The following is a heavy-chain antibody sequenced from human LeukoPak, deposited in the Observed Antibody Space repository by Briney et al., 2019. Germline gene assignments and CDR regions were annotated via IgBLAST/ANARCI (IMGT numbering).Heavy chain of an antibody. Sequence: GASVKVSCKASGYTFTSYGISWVRQAPGQGLEWMGWISAYNGNTNYAQKLQGRVTMTTDTSTSTAYMELRSLRSDDTAVYYCARVPAAPRGYSYGYKDYWGQGTLVTVSS. D-gene: IGHD5-18*01. V-gene: IGHV1-18*01. CDR2: ISAYNGNT. CDR1: GYTFTSYG. CDR3: ARVPAAPRGYSYGYKDY. J-gene: IGHJ4*02.